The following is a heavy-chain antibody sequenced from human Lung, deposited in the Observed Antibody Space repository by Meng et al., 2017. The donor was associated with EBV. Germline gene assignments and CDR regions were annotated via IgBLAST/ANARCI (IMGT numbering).Heavy chain of an antibody. V-gene: IGHV3-74*01. CDR2: TNENATVT. J-gene: IGHJ4*02. CDR1: GFTFSRYW. CDR3: SRDLAGSNDD. D-gene: IGHD6-25*01. Sequence: EVQLVGAGGAVVQPGGSLVLSCAASGFTFSRYWMHWVRQAPGKGLEWVSRTNENATVTDYADSVEGRFTISRDNTKNILYLQMNNLRVEDTAVYFCSRDLAGSNDDWGQGTLVTVSS.